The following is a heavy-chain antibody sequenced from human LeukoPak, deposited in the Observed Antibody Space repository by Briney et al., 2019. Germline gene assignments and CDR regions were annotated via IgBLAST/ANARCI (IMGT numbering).Heavy chain of an antibody. V-gene: IGHV4-39*01. CDR1: GASISSSSYS. D-gene: IGHD3-22*01. CDR2: ISYGGST. J-gene: IGHJ4*02. CDR3: ARGYAYYFDY. Sequence: SEILSLTCTVSGASISSSSYSWGWIRQPPGKGVEWIASISYGGSTYYNPSLKSRVTISVDTSKNEFSLKLTFVTAADTAVYYCARGYAYYFDYWGQGTLVTVSS.